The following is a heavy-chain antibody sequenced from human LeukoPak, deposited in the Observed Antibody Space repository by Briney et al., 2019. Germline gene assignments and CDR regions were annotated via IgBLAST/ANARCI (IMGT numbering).Heavy chain of an antibody. Sequence: GGSLRLSCAASGFTFSSYSMNWVRQAPGKGLEWVSYISSSSSTIYYADSAKGRFTISRDNAKNSLYLQMNSLRDEDTAVYYCARGATGVHNWFDPWGQGTLVTVSS. J-gene: IGHJ5*02. CDR3: ARGATGVHNWFDP. CDR2: ISSSSSTI. V-gene: IGHV3-48*02. D-gene: IGHD2-8*02. CDR1: GFTFSSYS.